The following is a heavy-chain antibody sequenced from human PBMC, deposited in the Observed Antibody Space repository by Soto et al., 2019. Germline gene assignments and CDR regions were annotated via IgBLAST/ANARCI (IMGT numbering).Heavy chain of an antibody. V-gene: IGHV3-23*01. CDR2: ISGSGDST. D-gene: IGHD2-8*02. CDR1: GFTFSSYA. Sequence: EVQVLESGGNLVQPGGSLRLSCAASGFTFSSYAMTWVRQAPGKGLEWVSVISGSGDSTDYADSVKGRFTISRDSSRNTLYLQMNSLRAEDTAVYYCARNRDGSPGPLDYRGQGTLVTVSS. CDR3: ARNRDGSPGPLDY. J-gene: IGHJ4*02.